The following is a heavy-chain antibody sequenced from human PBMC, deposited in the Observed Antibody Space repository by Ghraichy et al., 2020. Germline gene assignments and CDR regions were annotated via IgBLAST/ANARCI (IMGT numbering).Heavy chain of an antibody. CDR3: ARVGIYCSGGSCYHDGMDV. D-gene: IGHD2-15*01. CDR2: INSDGSST. V-gene: IGHV3-74*01. CDR1: GFTFSSYW. J-gene: IGHJ6*02. Sequence: LSLTCAASGFTFSSYWMHWVRQAPGKGLVWVSRINSDGSSTRYADSVKGRFTISRDNAKNTLYLQMNSLRAEDTAVYYCARVGIYCSGGSCYHDGMDVWGQGTTVTVSS.